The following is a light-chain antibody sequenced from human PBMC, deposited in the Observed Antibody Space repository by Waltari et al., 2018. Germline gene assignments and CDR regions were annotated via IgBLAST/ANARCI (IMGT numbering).Light chain of an antibody. CDR2: YAS. J-gene: IGKJ5*01. CDR3: HQSRTFPIT. Sequence: EVVLTPSPDFQSVTLKEKVTITCRASQSIGSSVHWYQQKPDQSPKLLITYASQSFSGAPSRFSGSGSGTDFTLTLNGLEAEDAATYYCHQSRTFPITFGQGTRLEIK. CDR1: QSIGSS. V-gene: IGKV6-21*01.